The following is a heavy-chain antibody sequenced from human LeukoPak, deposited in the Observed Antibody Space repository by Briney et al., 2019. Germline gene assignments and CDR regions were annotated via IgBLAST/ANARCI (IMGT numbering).Heavy chain of an antibody. CDR1: GFTFSSYA. Sequence: GGSLRLSCAASGFTFSSYAMSWVRQAPGKGLEWVSCITDSGDSTYFADSMKGRFTISRDNSKNTLYLQMDSLRADDTAVYYCVKDARRTSGWYYFDSWGQGALVTVSS. J-gene: IGHJ4*02. V-gene: IGHV3-23*01. D-gene: IGHD6-19*01. CDR2: ITDSGDST. CDR3: VKDARRTSGWYYFDS.